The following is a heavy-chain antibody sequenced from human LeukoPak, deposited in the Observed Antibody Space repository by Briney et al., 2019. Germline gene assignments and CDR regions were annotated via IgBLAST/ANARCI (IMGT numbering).Heavy chain of an antibody. V-gene: IGHV1-46*01. Sequence: ASVKVSCKASGYTFTSYYMHWVRQAPGQGLEWMGIINPSGGSTSYAQKFQGRVTMTRDTSTSTVYMELSSLRSEDTAVYYCARVVKDTAMVYYFDYWGQGTLVTVSS. D-gene: IGHD5-18*01. CDR1: GYTFTSYY. CDR3: ARVVKDTAMVYYFDY. CDR2: INPSGGST. J-gene: IGHJ4*02.